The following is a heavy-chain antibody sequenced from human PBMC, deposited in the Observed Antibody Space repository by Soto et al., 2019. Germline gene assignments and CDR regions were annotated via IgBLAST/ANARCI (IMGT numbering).Heavy chain of an antibody. J-gene: IGHJ5*02. CDR2: ISGSGDST. CDR1: GFTFSSYA. CDR3: ARNEVGHPKNWFDP. Sequence: PGGSLRLSCAASGFTFSSYAMSWVRQAPGKGLEWGSAISGSGDSTYYADSVKGRFTISRDNSKHTLYLQMNSLRAEDTAVYYCARNEVGHPKNWFDPWGQGTLVTGSS. V-gene: IGHV3-23*01.